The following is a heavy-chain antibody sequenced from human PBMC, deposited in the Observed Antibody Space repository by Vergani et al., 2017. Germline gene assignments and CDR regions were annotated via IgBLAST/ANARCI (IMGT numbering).Heavy chain of an antibody. Sequence: VQLVESGGGLVQPGGSLRLSCAASGFTFSSYGMHWVRQAPGKGLEWVAVISYDGSNKYYADSVKGRFTISRDTSKNTLYLQMNSLRAEDTAVYYCAKAPSYSSGWYFDYWGQGTLVTVSS. CDR1: GFTFSSYG. CDR3: AKAPSYSSGWYFDY. J-gene: IGHJ4*02. D-gene: IGHD6-19*01. V-gene: IGHV3-30*18. CDR2: ISYDGSNK.